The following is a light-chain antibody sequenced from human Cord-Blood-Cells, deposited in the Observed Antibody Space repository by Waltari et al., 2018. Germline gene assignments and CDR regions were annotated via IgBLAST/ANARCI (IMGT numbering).Light chain of an antibody. J-gene: IGLJ3*02. V-gene: IGLV2-11*01. CDR3: CSYAGSYTWV. CDR1: SSASCRYHY. CDR2: DVS. Sequence: QPALTPPPPASGSPGQSVTIPCTGTSSASCRYHYVSWYQQHPGKSHKLMIYDVSTRPSGVPDRFSGSKSSNTASLTSSGLQAEDEADYYCCSYAGSYTWVFGGGTKLTVL.